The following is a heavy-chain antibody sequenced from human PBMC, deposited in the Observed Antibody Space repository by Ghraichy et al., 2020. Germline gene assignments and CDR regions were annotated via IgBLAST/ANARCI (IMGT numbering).Heavy chain of an antibody. J-gene: IGHJ4*02. CDR3: AKDWTLSHHWVVQGVIPTFFDY. CDR1: GFTFSSFP. CDR2: ISGNSGGT. D-gene: IGHD3-10*01. Sequence: GGSLRLSCAASGFTFSSFPMSWVRLTPGKGLEWVSSISGNSGGTHHADSVKGRFTISRDNSKNTVYLQMNSLRAEDTAVYYCAKDWTLSHHWVVQGVIPTFFDYWGPGTLVTVSS. V-gene: IGHV3-23*01.